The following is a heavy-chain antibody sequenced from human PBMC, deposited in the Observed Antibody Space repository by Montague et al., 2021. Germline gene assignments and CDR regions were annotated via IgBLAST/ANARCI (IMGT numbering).Heavy chain of an antibody. J-gene: IGHJ5*02. Sequence: SETLSLTCTVSGASITSNIYYWGWIRQSPGMGLEWIVSIYYSGNSFYQPSLKSRITMAADTSKNQFSLKLSSVTAADTAIYYCARVFSSWYVGWFDPWGQGTLATVSS. CDR3: ARVFSSWYVGWFDP. D-gene: IGHD6-13*01. V-gene: IGHV4-39*07. CDR1: GASITSNIYY. CDR2: IYYSGNS.